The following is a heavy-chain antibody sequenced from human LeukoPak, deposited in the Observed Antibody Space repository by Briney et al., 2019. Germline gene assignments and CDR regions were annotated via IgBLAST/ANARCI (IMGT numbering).Heavy chain of an antibody. V-gene: IGHV1-2*02. CDR2: INPNSGDT. CDR1: GYTFTGFF. D-gene: IGHD1-26*01. CDR3: ARDRLWYSESYHDL. Sequence: ASVEVSCKASGYTFTGFFMHWVRQAPGQGLEWMGWINPNSGDTNYAQKFQGRVTLTRDTSISAAYMELNRLRSDDTAVYYCARDRLWYSESYHDLWGQGTLVTVSS. J-gene: IGHJ1*01.